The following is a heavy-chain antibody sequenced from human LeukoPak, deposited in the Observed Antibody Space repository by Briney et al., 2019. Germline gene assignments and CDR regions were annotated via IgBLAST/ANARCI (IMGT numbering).Heavy chain of an antibody. CDR1: GYTFTGYY. V-gene: IGHV1-2*02. CDR3: ARVCIAAADNNWFDP. D-gene: IGHD6-13*01. Sequence: ASVKVSCKASGYTFTGYYMHWVRQAPGQGLEWMGWINPNSGGTNYAQKFQGRVTMTRDTSTSTAYMELSRLRFDDTAVYYCARVCIAAADNNWFDPWGQGTLVTVSS. CDR2: INPNSGGT. J-gene: IGHJ5*02.